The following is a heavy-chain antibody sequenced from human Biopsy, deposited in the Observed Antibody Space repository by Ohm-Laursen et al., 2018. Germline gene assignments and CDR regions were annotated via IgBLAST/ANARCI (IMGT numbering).Heavy chain of an antibody. CDR1: GDSLSSGPDN. CDR2: IYSGGNT. V-gene: IGHV4-61*01. CDR3: ARGRRTSGWPYFAN. Sequence: SETLSLTCTVSGDSLSSGPDNWSWVRQPPGQGLEYIGFIYSGGNTNYNPSLQNRVTMSVDTSKNQFSLKFSSVIAADTAVYYCARGRRTSGWPYFANWGQGTLVTVSS. D-gene: IGHD6-19*01. J-gene: IGHJ4*02.